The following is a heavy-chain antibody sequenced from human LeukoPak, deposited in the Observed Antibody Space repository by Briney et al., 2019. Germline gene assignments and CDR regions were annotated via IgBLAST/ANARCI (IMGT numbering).Heavy chain of an antibody. CDR2: TSSSSTI. CDR3: ARDTSDYDFWSGYYLPFDY. Sequence: PGGSLRLSCAASGFTFSSYSMNWVRQAPGKGLEWVSYTSSSSTIYYADSVKGRFTISRDNAKNSLYLQMNSLRAEDTAVYYCARDTSDYDFWSGYYLPFDYWGQGTLVTVSS. V-gene: IGHV3-48*01. CDR1: GFTFSSYS. J-gene: IGHJ4*02. D-gene: IGHD3-3*01.